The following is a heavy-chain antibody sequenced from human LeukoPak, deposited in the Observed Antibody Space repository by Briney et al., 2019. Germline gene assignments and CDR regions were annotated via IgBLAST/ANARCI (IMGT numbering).Heavy chain of an antibody. J-gene: IGHJ4*02. CDR3: AKGDGYTLRGAFDY. D-gene: IGHD5-24*01. V-gene: IGHV3-9*03. CDR1: GFTFDDYA. Sequence: GGSLRLSCAASGFTFDDYAMHWVRQAPGKGLEWVSGISWNSGSIGYADSVKGRFAISRDNAENSLYLQMNSLRADDMALYYCAKGDGYTLRGAFDYWGQGTQVTVSS. CDR2: ISWNSGSI.